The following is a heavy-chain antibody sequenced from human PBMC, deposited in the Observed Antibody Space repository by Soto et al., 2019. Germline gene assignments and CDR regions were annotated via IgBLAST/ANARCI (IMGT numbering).Heavy chain of an antibody. CDR2: IYSGGST. CDR1: GFTVSSNY. CDR3: ARDNDYFWGSNRHYYYGMDV. J-gene: IGHJ6*02. Sequence: EVQLVESGGGLVQPGGSLRLSCAASGFTVSSNYMSWVRQAPGKGLEWVSVIYSGGSTYYADSVKGRFTISRDNSKNTLYLQRNSLRAEDTAVYYWARDNDYFWGSNRHYYYGMDVWGQGTTVTVSS. V-gene: IGHV3-66*01. D-gene: IGHD3-16*02.